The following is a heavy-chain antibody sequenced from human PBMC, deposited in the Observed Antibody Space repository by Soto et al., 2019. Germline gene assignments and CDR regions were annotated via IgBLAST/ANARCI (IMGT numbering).Heavy chain of an antibody. CDR2: VSGGGRNT. CDR1: GSNFSTYA. D-gene: IGHD3-16*01. V-gene: IGHV3-23*01. Sequence: GGSLRLSCVVSGSNFSTYAMSWVRQAPGKGLEWVSGVSGGGRNTYYADSVEGRFTISRDNTKNTMFLQMNSLRAEDTAVYFCARGLRLHFDFWGQGTLVTVSS. J-gene: IGHJ4*02. CDR3: ARGLRLHFDF.